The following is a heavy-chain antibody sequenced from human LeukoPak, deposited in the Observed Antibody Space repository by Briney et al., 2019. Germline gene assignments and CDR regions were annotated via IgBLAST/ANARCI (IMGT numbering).Heavy chain of an antibody. CDR1: GFTFSSYA. V-gene: IGHV3-30-3*01. CDR2: ISYDGSNK. J-gene: IGHJ3*02. CDR3: ARAGYYYDSSGYYDAADAFDI. D-gene: IGHD3-22*01. Sequence: GGSLRLSCAASGFTFSSYAMHWVRQAPGKGLEWVAVISYDGSNKYYADSVKGRFTISRDNSKNTLYLQMNSLRAEDTAVYYCARAGYYYDSSGYYDAADAFDIWGQGTMVTVSS.